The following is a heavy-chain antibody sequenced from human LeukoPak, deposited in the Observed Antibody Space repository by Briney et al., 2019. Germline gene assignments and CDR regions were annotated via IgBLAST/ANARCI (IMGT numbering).Heavy chain of an antibody. Sequence: PGGSLRLSCAASGFTFSNSAMSWVRQAPGKGLEWVSTITDNGGSTYYADSVKGRFTISRDNAKNSLYLQMNSLRAEDTAVYYCARTIRGYWGQGTLVTVSS. CDR3: ARTIRGY. CDR2: ITDNGGST. CDR1: GFTFSNSA. V-gene: IGHV3-23*01. J-gene: IGHJ4*02. D-gene: IGHD1-7*01.